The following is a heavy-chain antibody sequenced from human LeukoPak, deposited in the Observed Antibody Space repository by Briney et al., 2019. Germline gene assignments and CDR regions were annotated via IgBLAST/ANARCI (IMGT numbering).Heavy chain of an antibody. V-gene: IGHV1-45*02. Sequence: GASVKVSCKASGYTLTYRYLHWVRQAPGQALEWMGWITPFNGNTNYAQKFQDRVTITRDRSMSTAYMELSSLRSEDTAMYYCASSSRQLVIIDYWGQGTLVTVSS. CDR2: ITPFNGNT. CDR1: GYTLTYRY. D-gene: IGHD6-13*01. J-gene: IGHJ4*02. CDR3: ASSSRQLVIIDY.